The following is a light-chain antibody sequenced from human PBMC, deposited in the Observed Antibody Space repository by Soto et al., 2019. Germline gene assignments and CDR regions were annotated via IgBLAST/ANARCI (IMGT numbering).Light chain of an antibody. Sequence: VFTQSPSTLSLSPGERATLSCWASQSVSSSYLAWYQQKPGQAPRLLIYDASNRATGIPARFSGSGSGTEFTLTISSLQSEDFAVYYCQQYNNWPRTFGQGTKV. CDR2: DAS. J-gene: IGKJ1*01. CDR1: QSVSSSY. V-gene: IGKV3D-15*01. CDR3: QQYNNWPRT.